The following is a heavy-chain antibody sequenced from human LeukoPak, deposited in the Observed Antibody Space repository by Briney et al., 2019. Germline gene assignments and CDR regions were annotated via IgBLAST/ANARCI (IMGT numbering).Heavy chain of an antibody. CDR1: GFTFNSYA. J-gene: IGHJ4*02. D-gene: IGHD6-6*01. Sequence: GGSLRLSCSASGFTFNSYAMHWVRQAPGKGLEYVSGISSHGGITYYADSVKGRFTISRDNSKNTLYLQMSSLRPEDTAVYYCVRGHSSSSNYFDYWGQGSLVTVSS. CDR2: ISSHGGIT. CDR3: VRGHSSSSNYFDY. V-gene: IGHV3-64D*06.